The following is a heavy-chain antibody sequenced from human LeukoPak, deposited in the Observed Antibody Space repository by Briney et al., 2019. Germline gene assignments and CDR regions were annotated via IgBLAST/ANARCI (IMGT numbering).Heavy chain of an antibody. D-gene: IGHD3-22*01. J-gene: IGHJ4*02. CDR1: GGSFSGYY. CDR2: INHSGST. CDR3: ARVTSDDSSGYYKVFDY. V-gene: IGHV4-34*01. Sequence: SETLSLTCAVYGGSFSGYYWSWIRQPPGKGLEWIGEINHSGSTNYNPSLKSRVTISVDTSKNQFSLKLSSVTAADTAVYYCARVTSDDSSGYYKVFDYWGQGTLVTVSS.